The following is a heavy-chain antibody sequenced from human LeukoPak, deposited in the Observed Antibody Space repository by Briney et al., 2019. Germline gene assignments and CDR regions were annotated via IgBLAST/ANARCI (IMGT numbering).Heavy chain of an antibody. V-gene: IGHV1-69*05. J-gene: IGHJ6*03. CDR2: IIPIFGTA. D-gene: IGHD3-9*01. CDR1: GGTFSSYA. CDR3: ARDNLAYYDILTGYFPSYYYHMDV. Sequence: GASVKVSCKASGGTFSSYAISWVRQAPGQGLEWMGGIIPIFGTANYAQKFQGRVTITTDESTSTAYMELSSLRSEDTAVYYCARDNLAYYDILTGYFPSYYYHMDVWGKGTTVTVSS.